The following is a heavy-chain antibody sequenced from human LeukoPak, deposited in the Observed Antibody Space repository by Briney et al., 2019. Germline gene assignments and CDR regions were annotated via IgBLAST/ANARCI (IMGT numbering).Heavy chain of an antibody. CDR2: INHSGST. V-gene: IGHV4-34*01. J-gene: IGHJ6*02. CDR3: ESTGQYSSPGASYYYYGMEV. D-gene: IGHD6-6*01. Sequence: SETLSLTCAVYGGSFSGYYWSWIRQPPGKGLEWIGEINHSGSTNYNPSLKSRVTISVDTSNNQFSLKLSSVTAADTAVYYCESTGQYSSPGASYYYYGMEVWGQGTTVTVSS. CDR1: GGSFSGYY.